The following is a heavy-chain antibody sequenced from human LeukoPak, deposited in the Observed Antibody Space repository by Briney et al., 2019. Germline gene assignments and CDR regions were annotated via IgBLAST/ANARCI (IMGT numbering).Heavy chain of an antibody. CDR2: IKQDGSEK. CDR1: GFTFSSYW. J-gene: IGHJ4*02. D-gene: IGHD3-9*01. Sequence: GGSLRLSCAASGFTFSSYWMSWVRQAPGKGLEWVANIKQDGSEKYYVDSVKGRFTISRDNAKNSLYLQMNSLRAEYTAVYYCARDQYDILTGYHDYWGQGTLVTVSS. V-gene: IGHV3-7*01. CDR3: ARDQYDILTGYHDY.